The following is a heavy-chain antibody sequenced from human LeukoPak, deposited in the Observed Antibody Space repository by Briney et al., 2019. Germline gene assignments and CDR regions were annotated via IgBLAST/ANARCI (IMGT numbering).Heavy chain of an antibody. Sequence: PGGSLRLSCAASGFALGSYGMHWVRQAPGKGLEWVSSISSSSSYIYYADSVEGRFTISRDNAKNSLYLQMNSLRAEDTAVYYCARGGDPARFFDYWGQGTLVTVSS. D-gene: IGHD2-21*02. CDR2: ISSSSSYI. CDR1: GFALGSYG. V-gene: IGHV3-21*01. CDR3: ARGGDPARFFDY. J-gene: IGHJ4*02.